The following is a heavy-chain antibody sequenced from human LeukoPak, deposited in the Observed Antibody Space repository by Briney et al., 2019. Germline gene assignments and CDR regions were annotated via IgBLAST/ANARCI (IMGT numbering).Heavy chain of an antibody. V-gene: IGHV4-34*01. CDR3: AVYSSGWYGSDY. Sequence: SETLSLTCAVYGGSFSGYYWSWIRQPPGKGLEWIGEINHSGSTNYNPSLKSRVTISVDTSKNQFSLKLSSVTAADTAVYYCAVYSSGWYGSDYWGQGTLVTVSS. CDR2: INHSGST. CDR1: GGSFSGYY. D-gene: IGHD6-19*01. J-gene: IGHJ4*02.